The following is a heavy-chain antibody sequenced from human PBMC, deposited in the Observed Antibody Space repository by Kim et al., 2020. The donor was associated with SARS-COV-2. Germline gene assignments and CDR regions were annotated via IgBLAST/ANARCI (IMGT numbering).Heavy chain of an antibody. J-gene: IGHJ6*02. CDR1: GFTFSSYA. D-gene: IGHD1-1*01. CDR2: ISYDGSNK. Sequence: GGSLRLSCAASGFTFSSYAMHWVRQAPGKGLEWVAVISYDGSNKYYADSVKGRFTISRDNSKNTLYLQMKSLRAEDTAVYYCAREDDPRTGSYYYGMDVWGQGTTVTVSS. V-gene: IGHV3-30-3*01. CDR3: AREDDPRTGSYYYGMDV.